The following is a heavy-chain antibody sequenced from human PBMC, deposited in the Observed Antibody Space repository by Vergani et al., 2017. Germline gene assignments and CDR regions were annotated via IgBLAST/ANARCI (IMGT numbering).Heavy chain of an antibody. CDR1: GYTFTGYY. D-gene: IGHD2-2*01. CDR3: ARDPDIVVVPAAPYYYYYYGMDV. Sequence: QVQLVQSGAEVKKPGASVKVSCKASGYTFTGYYIHWVRQAPGRGLEWMGWINPNTGGTNYAQKFQGRVTVTRDTSISTADMELSRLRSDDTAVYYCARDPDIVVVPAAPYYYYYYGMDVWGQGTTVTVSS. CDR2: INPNTGGT. J-gene: IGHJ6*02. V-gene: IGHV1-2*02.